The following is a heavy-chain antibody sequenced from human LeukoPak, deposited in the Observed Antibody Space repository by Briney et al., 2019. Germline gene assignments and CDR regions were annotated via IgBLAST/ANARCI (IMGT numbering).Heavy chain of an antibody. V-gene: IGHV3-20*04. CDR3: ARGYPGALDI. CDR2: INWNGGRT. CDR1: GFTFDIYG. J-gene: IGHJ3*02. D-gene: IGHD2-15*01. Sequence: PGGSLRLSCAASGFTFDIYGVSWVRQVPGKGLEWVSGINWNGGRTGYADSVKGRFIISRDNAKKSLYLQMNSLRVEETALYYCARGYPGALDIWGQGTMVSASS.